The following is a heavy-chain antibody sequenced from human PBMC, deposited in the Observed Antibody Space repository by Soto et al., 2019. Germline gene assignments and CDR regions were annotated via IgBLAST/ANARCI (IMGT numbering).Heavy chain of an antibody. V-gene: IGHV4-39*01. CDR1: GGSISNSSYL. CDR3: SRIAVSGPRTGFDY. Sequence: QLQLQESGPGLVKPSETLSLTCSVSGGSISNSSYLWGWVRQPPGKGLKWIGSVSHIGSTNYNPSLKSRLTISVGTSKTQSSLRLDSVTAADTAVYYCSRIAVSGPRTGFDYWGQGILVTVSS. CDR2: VSHIGST. D-gene: IGHD6-19*01. J-gene: IGHJ4*02.